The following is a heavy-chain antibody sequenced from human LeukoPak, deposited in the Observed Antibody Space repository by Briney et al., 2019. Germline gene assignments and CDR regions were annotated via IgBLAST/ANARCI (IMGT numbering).Heavy chain of an antibody. CDR1: GYTLTELS. CDR3: ATFDRGSYYVDLNY. V-gene: IGHV1-24*01. J-gene: IGHJ4*02. Sequence: ASVEVSCKVSGYTLTELSMHWVRQAPGKGLEWMGGFDPEDGETIYAQKFQGRVTMTEDTSTDTAYMELSSLRSEDTAVYYCATFDRGSYYVDLNYWGQGTLVTVSS. CDR2: FDPEDGET. D-gene: IGHD1-26*01.